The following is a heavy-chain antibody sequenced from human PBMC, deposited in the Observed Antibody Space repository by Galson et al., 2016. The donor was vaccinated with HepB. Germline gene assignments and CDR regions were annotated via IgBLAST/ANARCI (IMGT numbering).Heavy chain of an antibody. CDR3: AADLGMTGRAGVDS. CDR2: FAPAAVAP. CDR1: GFTLTEIF. V-gene: IGHV1-24*01. Sequence: SVQVSCKVSGFTLTEIFMHWVRRTPGKGLEWMGLFAPAAVAPASARHFEGRLSMTGDPATDTAYMELRSLRSDDTAMYFCAADLGMTGRAGVDSWGQGTLVIVSS. J-gene: IGHJ5*01. D-gene: IGHD3-10*01.